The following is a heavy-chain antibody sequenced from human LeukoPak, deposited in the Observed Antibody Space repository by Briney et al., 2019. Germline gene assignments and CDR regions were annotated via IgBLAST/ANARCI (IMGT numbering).Heavy chain of an antibody. J-gene: IGHJ4*02. Sequence: SGPTLVNPTQTLTLTCTFSGFSLSTSGVGVGWIRQPPGKALEWLALIYWNDDKRYSPSLKSRLTITKDTSKNQVVLTMTNMDPVDTATYYCALTGYSSSWYDLDYFDYWGQGTLVTVSS. CDR3: ALTGYSSSWYDLDYFDY. V-gene: IGHV2-5*01. CDR1: GFSLSTSGVG. CDR2: IYWNDDK. D-gene: IGHD6-13*01.